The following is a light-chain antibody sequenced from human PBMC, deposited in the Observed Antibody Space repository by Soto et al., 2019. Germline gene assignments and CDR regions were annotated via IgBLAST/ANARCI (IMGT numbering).Light chain of an antibody. V-gene: IGLV2-8*01. CDR3: SSYAGSNVV. CDR2: EVS. Sequence: QSALTQPPSASGSPGQSVTISCTGTSSDVGGYNYVSWYQQHPGKAPKLMIYEVSKRPSGVPDRFSGSKSGNTASLTVSGLEAEDVAEYYCSSYAGSNVVFGGGTKLTVL. J-gene: IGLJ2*01. CDR1: SSDVGGYNY.